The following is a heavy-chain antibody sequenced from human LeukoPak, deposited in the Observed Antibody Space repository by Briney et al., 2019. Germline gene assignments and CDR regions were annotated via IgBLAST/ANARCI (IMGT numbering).Heavy chain of an antibody. J-gene: IGHJ4*02. Sequence: GGSLRLSCAASGFTFSSYGMHWVRQAPGKGLEWVAVISYDGSNKYYADSVKGRFTISRDNSKNTLYLQMNSLRAEDTAVYYCAKGVSGYYDSSAHPPHWGQGTLVTVSS. D-gene: IGHD3-22*01. CDR1: GFTFSSYG. V-gene: IGHV3-30*18. CDR3: AKGVSGYYDSSAHPPH. CDR2: ISYDGSNK.